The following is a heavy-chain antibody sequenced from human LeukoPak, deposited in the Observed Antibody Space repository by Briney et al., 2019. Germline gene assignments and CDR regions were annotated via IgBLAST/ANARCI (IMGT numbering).Heavy chain of an antibody. CDR1: GVTFSSYN. J-gene: IGHJ4*02. CDR2: ISRSSDYI. Sequence: GGSLRLSCAASGVTFSSYNMNWVRQAPGKGLEWVSSISRSSDYIYYADSVKGRFTISRGNAKNSLYLQMNSLRAEDTAVYYCAREELSYWGQGTLVTVSS. CDR3: AREELSY. D-gene: IGHD1-26*01. V-gene: IGHV3-21*01.